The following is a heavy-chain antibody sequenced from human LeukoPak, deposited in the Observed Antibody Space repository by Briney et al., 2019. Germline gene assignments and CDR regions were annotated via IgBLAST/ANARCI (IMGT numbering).Heavy chain of an antibody. D-gene: IGHD3-22*01. CDR1: GYTFTSYG. J-gene: IGHJ4*02. V-gene: IGHV1-18*01. CDR3: ARSYYYDSSGYYYAIPLDY. CDR2: ISAHNGNT. Sequence: ASVKVSCKASGYTFTSYGISWVRQAPGQGLEWMGWISAHNGNTNYAQKLQGRVTMTTDTSTSTAYMELRSLRSDDTAVYYCARSYYYDSSGYYYAIPLDYWGQGTLVTVSS.